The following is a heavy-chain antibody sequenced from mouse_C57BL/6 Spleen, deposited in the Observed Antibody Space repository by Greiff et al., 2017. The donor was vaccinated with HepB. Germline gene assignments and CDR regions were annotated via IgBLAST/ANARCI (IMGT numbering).Heavy chain of an antibody. CDR3: AREDITTVVAPYY. Sequence: VQLQQSGPELVKPGASVKISCKASGYAFSSSWMNWVKQRPGKGLEWIGRIYPGDGDTNYNGKFKGKATRTADKSSSTAYMQLSSLTSEDSAVYFCAREDITTVVAPYYWGQGTTLTVSS. D-gene: IGHD1-1*01. J-gene: IGHJ2*01. V-gene: IGHV1-82*01. CDR1: GYAFSSSW. CDR2: IYPGDGDT.